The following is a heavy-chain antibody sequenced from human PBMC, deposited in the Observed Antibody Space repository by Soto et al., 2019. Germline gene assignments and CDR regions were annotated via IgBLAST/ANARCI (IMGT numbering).Heavy chain of an antibody. V-gene: IGHV1-69*01. CDR1: GGTFSRHA. CDR3: ARVETGTAYYFDY. CDR2: IIPIFGTA. J-gene: IGHJ4*02. Sequence: QVPLVQSGAEVRKPGSSVKVSCQASGGTFSRHAISWVRQAPGQGLEWMGGIIPIFGTANHAQKFQGRVTIIADESTSTAYMELSSLRSEDTAVYYCARVETGTAYYFDYWGQGTLVTVSS. D-gene: IGHD1-7*01.